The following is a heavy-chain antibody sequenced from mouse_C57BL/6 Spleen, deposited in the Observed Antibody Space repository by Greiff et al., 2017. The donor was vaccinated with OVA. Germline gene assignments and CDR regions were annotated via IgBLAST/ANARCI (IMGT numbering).Heavy chain of an antibody. D-gene: IGHD2-4*01. CDR1: GYTFTSYW. CDR2: IYPGSGST. J-gene: IGHJ2*01. CDR3: ARRAYDYVGKNFDY. V-gene: IGHV1-55*01. Sequence: QVQLQQPGAELVKPGASVKLSCKASGYTFTSYWITWVKQRPGHGLEWIGDIYPGSGSTNYNEKFKSKATLTVDTSSSTAYMQLSSLTSEDSAVYYCARRAYDYVGKNFDYWGQGTTLTVSS.